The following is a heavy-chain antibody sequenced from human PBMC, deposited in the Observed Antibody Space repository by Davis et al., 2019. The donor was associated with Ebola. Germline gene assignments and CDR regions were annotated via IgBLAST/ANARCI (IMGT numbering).Heavy chain of an antibody. CDR1: EFTFSTYS. CDR2: ISSDSDYI. CDR3: VKDSSNIWFDI. Sequence: GGSLRLSCAASEFTFSTYSMSWVRQAPGKGLEWVSSISSDSDYIYYADSAKGRFTISRDNAKNSLYLQMNSLRVEDTAIYYCVKDSSNIWFDIWGQGTLVTVSS. V-gene: IGHV3-21*04. D-gene: IGHD2/OR15-2a*01. J-gene: IGHJ3*02.